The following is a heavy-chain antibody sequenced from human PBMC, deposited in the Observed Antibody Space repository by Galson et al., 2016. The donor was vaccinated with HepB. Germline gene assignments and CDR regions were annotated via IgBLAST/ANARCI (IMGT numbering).Heavy chain of an antibody. V-gene: IGHV3-21*01. J-gene: IGHJ1*01. Sequence: SLRLSCAASGFTFSSHNFNWVRQAPGKGLEWVSSVSGNSTYIYYADSVKGRFTISRDNAKNSLYLQMNSLRAEDTAIYYCARGDCSGFNCYWAEFFQHWGQGTLVTVSS. CDR3: ARGDCSGFNCYWAEFFQH. CDR1: GFTFSSHN. CDR2: VSGNSTYI. D-gene: IGHD2-15*01.